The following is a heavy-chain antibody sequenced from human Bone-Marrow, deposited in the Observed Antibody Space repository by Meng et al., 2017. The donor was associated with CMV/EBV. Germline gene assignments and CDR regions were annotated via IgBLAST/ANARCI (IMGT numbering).Heavy chain of an antibody. J-gene: IGHJ5*02. CDR3: ARAMIPPRGWFDP. CDR2: INHSGST. Sequence: GSLRLSCAVSGGSISSSNWWSWVRQPPGKGLEWIGEINHSGSTNYNPSLKSRVTISVDKSKNQFSLKLSSVTAADTAVYYCARAMIPPRGWFDPWGQGTLVTVSS. V-gene: IGHV4-4*02. D-gene: IGHD3-22*01. CDR1: GGSISSSNW.